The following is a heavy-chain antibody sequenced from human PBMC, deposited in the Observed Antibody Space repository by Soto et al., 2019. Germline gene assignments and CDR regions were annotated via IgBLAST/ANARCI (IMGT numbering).Heavy chain of an antibody. Sequence: QVQLVQSGAEVKKPGSSVKVSCKASGGTFSSYAISWVRQAPGQGLEWMGGIIPIFGTANYAQKFQGRVTITADKSTSTAYMELSSLRSEVTAVYYCAREYYDFWSGLTKGYYYYGMDVWGQGTTVTVSS. CDR3: AREYYDFWSGLTKGYYYYGMDV. D-gene: IGHD3-3*01. J-gene: IGHJ6*02. CDR1: GGTFSSYA. V-gene: IGHV1-69*06. CDR2: IIPIFGTA.